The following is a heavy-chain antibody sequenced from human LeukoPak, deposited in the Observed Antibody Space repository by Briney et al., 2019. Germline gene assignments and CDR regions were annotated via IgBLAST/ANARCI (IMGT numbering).Heavy chain of an antibody. V-gene: IGHV3-23*01. CDR2: ISGSGGST. Sequence: GGSLRLSCAASGFTFSSYAMSWVRQAPGKGLEWVSAISGSGGSTYYADSVKGRFTISRDNSKNTLYLQMNSLRAEDTAVYYCARDANSGYSYGYDYWGQGTLVTVSS. J-gene: IGHJ4*02. CDR1: GFTFSSYA. CDR3: ARDANSGYSYGYDY. D-gene: IGHD5-18*01.